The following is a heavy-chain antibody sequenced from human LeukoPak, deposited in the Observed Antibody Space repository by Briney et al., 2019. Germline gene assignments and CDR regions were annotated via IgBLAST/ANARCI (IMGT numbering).Heavy chain of an antibody. CDR3: ERGTMVTAIVRYFDY. D-gene: IGHD2-21*02. V-gene: IGHV3-48*03. CDR2: ISSSGSTI. J-gene: IGHJ4*02. CDR1: GFTFSSYE. Sequence: PGGSLRLSCAASGFTFSSYEMNWVRQAPGKGLEWVSYISSSGSTIYYADSVKGRFTISRDNAKNSLYLQMNSLRAEDTAVYYCERGTMVTAIVRYFDYWGQGTLVTVSS.